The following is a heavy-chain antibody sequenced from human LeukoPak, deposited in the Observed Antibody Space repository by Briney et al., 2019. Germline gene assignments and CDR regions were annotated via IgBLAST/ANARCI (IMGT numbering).Heavy chain of an antibody. J-gene: IGHJ4*02. Sequence: PGGSLRLSCAASGFTFSSYAMHWVRQAPGKGLEWVAVISYDGSNKYYADSVKGRFTISRDNSKNTLYLQMNSLRAEDTAVYYCARVGWEELPYFDYWGQGTLVTVSS. CDR2: ISYDGSNK. CDR3: ARVGWEELPYFDY. CDR1: GFTFSSYA. V-gene: IGHV3-30-3*01. D-gene: IGHD1-26*01.